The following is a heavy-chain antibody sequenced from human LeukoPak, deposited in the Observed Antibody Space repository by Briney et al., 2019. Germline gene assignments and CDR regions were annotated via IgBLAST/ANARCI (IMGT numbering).Heavy chain of an antibody. Sequence: VGSLRLSCAASGFTFSSYGMHWVRQAPGKGLEWVAVISYDGSNKYYADSVKGRFTISRDNSKNTLYLQMNSLRAEDTAVYYCAKDPQYSSGWYEYYFDYWGQGTLVTVSS. J-gene: IGHJ4*02. D-gene: IGHD6-19*01. CDR2: ISYDGSNK. CDR1: GFTFSSYG. CDR3: AKDPQYSSGWYEYYFDY. V-gene: IGHV3-30*18.